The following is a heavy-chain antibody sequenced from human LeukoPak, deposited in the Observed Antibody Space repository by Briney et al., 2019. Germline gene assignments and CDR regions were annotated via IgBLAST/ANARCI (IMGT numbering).Heavy chain of an antibody. CDR1: GFAFDDYA. J-gene: IGHJ4*02. CDR2: ISWNSGNI. CDR3: AKDMRYYDSSGTVDY. V-gene: IGHV3-9*01. D-gene: IGHD3-22*01. Sequence: GGSLRLSCAASGFAFDDYAMHWVRQAPGKGLEWVSGISWNSGNIGYADSVKGRFTISRDNAKNSLYLQMNSLRAEDTALYYCAKDMRYYDSSGTVDYWGQGTLVTVSS.